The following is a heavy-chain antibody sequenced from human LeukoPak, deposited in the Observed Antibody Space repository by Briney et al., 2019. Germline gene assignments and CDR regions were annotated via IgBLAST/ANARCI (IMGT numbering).Heavy chain of an antibody. D-gene: IGHD6-13*01. CDR3: ARPIAAADPGTDY. CDR1: GYSISSGYY. J-gene: IGHJ4*02. Sequence: NPSETLSLTCTVSGYSISSGYYWGWIRQPPGKGLEWIGSIYHSGSTYYNPSLTSRVTISVDTSKNQFSLKLSSVTAADTAVYYCARPIAAADPGTDYWGQGTLVTVSS. CDR2: IYHSGST. V-gene: IGHV4-38-2*02.